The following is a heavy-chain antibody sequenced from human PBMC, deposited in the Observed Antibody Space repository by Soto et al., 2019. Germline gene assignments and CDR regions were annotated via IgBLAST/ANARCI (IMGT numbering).Heavy chain of an antibody. CDR1: GFTFSSYA. D-gene: IGHD6-19*01. J-gene: IGHJ5*02. V-gene: IGHV3-23*01. Sequence: EVQLLESGGDLVQPGGSLTLSCAASGFTFSSYAMTWVRQAPGTGLEWVSTIGAGSDTHYADSVEGRFTISRDNFKNTLYLHMSSLRAEDTAVYYCAKGLSTVSVVGTRWFDLWGRGVVVTVSS. CDR2: IGAGSDT. CDR3: AKGLSTVSVVGTRWFDL.